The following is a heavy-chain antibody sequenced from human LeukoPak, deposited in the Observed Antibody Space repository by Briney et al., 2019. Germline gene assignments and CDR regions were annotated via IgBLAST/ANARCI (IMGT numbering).Heavy chain of an antibody. CDR2: INSDGSDT. CDR3: ATPYGGNFWTFDY. D-gene: IGHD3-3*01. V-gene: IGHV3-74*01. J-gene: IGHJ4*02. Sequence: PGGSLRLSCAASGFSFSVFWMNWVRQVPGKGLVWVSLINSDGSDTTYADSVKGRFTISRDNAKNTLYLQMNSLRAEDTAVYYCATPYGGNFWTFDYWGQGTLVTVSS. CDR1: GFSFSVFW.